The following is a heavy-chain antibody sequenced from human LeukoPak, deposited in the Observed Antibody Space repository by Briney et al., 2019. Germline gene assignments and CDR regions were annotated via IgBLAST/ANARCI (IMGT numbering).Heavy chain of an antibody. V-gene: IGHV1-18*01. CDR1: GYSFTSYG. CDR3: ARDDTYYDSLAGY. J-gene: IGHJ4*02. Sequence: GESLKISCKGSGYSFTSYGISWVRQAPGQGLEWMGWISAYNGNTNYAQKLQGRVTMTTDTSTSTAYMELRSLRSDDTAVYYCARDDTYYDSLAGYWGQGTLVTVSS. CDR2: ISAYNGNT. D-gene: IGHD3-3*01.